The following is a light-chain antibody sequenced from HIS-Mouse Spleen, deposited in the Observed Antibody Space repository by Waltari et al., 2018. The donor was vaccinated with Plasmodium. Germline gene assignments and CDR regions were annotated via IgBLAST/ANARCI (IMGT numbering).Light chain of an antibody. J-gene: IGLJ3*02. Sequence: QSALTQPRSVSGSPGQSVTISCTGTSSDVGGYNYVSWYQQHPGKAPKLMIYDVSKRPSGIPDRFSGSSSGNTASLTITGAQAEDEADYYCNSRDSSGNHQVFGGGTKLTVL. V-gene: IGLV2-11*01. CDR1: SSDVGGYNY. CDR3: NSRDSSGNHQV. CDR2: DVS.